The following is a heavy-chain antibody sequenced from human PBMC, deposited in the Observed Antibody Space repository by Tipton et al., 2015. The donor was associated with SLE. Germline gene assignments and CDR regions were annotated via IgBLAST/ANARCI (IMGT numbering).Heavy chain of an antibody. CDR3: AKEFIVVVVAATCFDY. D-gene: IGHD2-15*01. Sequence: GSLRLSCAASGFTFSSYAMSWVRQAPGKGLEWVSASSGSGGSTYYADSVKGRFTISRDNSKNTLYLQMNSLRAEDTAVYYCAKEFIVVVVAATCFDYWGQGTLFTVSS. CDR1: GFTFSSYA. CDR2: SSGSGGST. J-gene: IGHJ4*02. V-gene: IGHV3-23*01.